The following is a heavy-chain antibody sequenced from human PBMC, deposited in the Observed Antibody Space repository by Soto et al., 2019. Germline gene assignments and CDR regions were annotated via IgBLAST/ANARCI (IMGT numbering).Heavy chain of an antibody. Sequence: GGSLRLSCAASGFTFNTYGMHWVRQAPGKGLEWVAFISYDGSNEYYADSVKGRFTISRDNSKNTVFLQMNSLRGEDTAVYYCAKSLAVAAGWFDPWGQGALVIVSS. CDR3: AKSLAVAAGWFDP. V-gene: IGHV3-30*18. D-gene: IGHD6-19*01. CDR2: ISYDGSNE. CDR1: GFTFNTYG. J-gene: IGHJ5*02.